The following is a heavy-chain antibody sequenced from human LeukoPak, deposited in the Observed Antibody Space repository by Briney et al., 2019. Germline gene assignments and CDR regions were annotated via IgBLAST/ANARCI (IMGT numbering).Heavy chain of an antibody. D-gene: IGHD4-17*01. Sequence: SETLSLTCTLFGGSISSYYWSWIRQPAGKGLEWVGRLHISGSTNYNPSLKSRATMLVDTSKNQFSLKLRSVTAADTALYFCARGRLADYGDYEGFEYWGQGTLVTVSS. CDR1: GGSISSYY. CDR3: ARGRLADYGDYEGFEY. CDR2: LHISGST. V-gene: IGHV4-4*07. J-gene: IGHJ4*02.